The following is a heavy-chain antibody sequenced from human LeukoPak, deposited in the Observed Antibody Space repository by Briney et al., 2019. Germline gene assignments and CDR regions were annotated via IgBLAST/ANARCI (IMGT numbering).Heavy chain of an antibody. CDR1: VYTFTIHN. V-gene: IGHV1-46*01. CDR2: INTNTGST. D-gene: IGHD3-3*01. J-gene: IGHJ4*02. CDR3: AAPGASGFVGNFWSGPLDY. Sequence: ASVKVSSMASVYTFTIHNMHWVRQAPGQGLERMGLINTNTGSTYYPQKFQGRVTMTRDTSTSTVYMELTSLRSDDTAVYYCAAPGASGFVGNFWSGPLDYWGQGTLVSVSS.